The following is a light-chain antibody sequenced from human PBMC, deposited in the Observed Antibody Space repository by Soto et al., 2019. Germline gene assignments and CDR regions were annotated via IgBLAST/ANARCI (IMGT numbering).Light chain of an antibody. J-gene: IGKJ5*01. V-gene: IGKV3-20*01. CDR1: QSVSNSY. CDR3: QQYGTSEII. CDR2: DTS. Sequence: EFVLTQSPGTLSLSPGERATLSCRASQSVSNSYVAWYQQKSGQDPRLLIYDTSSRVTGIPDRFSGSGSGTHFTLPISRLEPEDFALFYCQQYGTSEIIFGQGTRLELK.